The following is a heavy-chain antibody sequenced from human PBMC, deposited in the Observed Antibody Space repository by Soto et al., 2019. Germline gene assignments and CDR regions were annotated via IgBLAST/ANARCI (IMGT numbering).Heavy chain of an antibody. Sequence: ASETQSLTCAVYGGSFSGYYWSWIRQPPGKGLEWIGEINHSGSTNYNPSLKSRVTISVDTSKNQFSLKLSSVTAADTAVYYCARSRGYYGSGSYLYFDYWGQGTLVTVSS. V-gene: IGHV4-34*01. D-gene: IGHD3-10*01. CDR3: ARSRGYYGSGSYLYFDY. J-gene: IGHJ4*02. CDR2: INHSGST. CDR1: GGSFSGYY.